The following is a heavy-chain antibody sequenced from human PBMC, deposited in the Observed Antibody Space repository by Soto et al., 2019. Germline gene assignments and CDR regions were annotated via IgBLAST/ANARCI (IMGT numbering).Heavy chain of an antibody. D-gene: IGHD3-9*01. CDR3: ARDFSRYSSSELVMDV. J-gene: IGHJ6*03. CDR1: GFTVSSNY. Sequence: EVQLVESGGGLVQPGGSLRLSCAASGFTVSSNYMSWVRQAPGKGLERVSVIYSGGSTYYADSVKGRFTISRHNSKNTLYLQMNSLRAEDTAVYYCARDFSRYSSSELVMDVWGKGTTVTVCS. CDR2: IYSGGST. V-gene: IGHV3-53*04.